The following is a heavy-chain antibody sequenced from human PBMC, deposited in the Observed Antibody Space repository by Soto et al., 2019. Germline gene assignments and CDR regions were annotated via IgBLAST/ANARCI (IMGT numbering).Heavy chain of an antibody. J-gene: IGHJ6*02. CDR1: GGTFSDYA. D-gene: IGHD2-15*01. CDR2: IIPIFGTT. V-gene: IGHV1-69*01. Sequence: QVQLVQSGAEVKKPGSSVKVSCKASGGTFSDYAFSWVRQAPGQGLEWMGGIIPIFGTTHYAQKLQCRVTSTADESTNTAYMDLSSLRSEDTAVYYCAREPPTCSGGSCYKRSQNYSYGMDVWGQGTTVTVSS. CDR3: AREPPTCSGGSCYKRSQNYSYGMDV.